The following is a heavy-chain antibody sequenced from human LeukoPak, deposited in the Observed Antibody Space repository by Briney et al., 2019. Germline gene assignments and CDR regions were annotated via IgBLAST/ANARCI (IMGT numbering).Heavy chain of an antibody. CDR3: TTLKAGTSSFL. CDR2: IKSKTDGGTA. D-gene: IGHD2-2*01. CDR1: GFTFINAW. J-gene: IGHJ4*02. Sequence: GGSLRLSCAASGFTFINAWMSWVRQAPGKGLEWVGRIKSKTDGGTADHAAPVKGRFTISRDDSKNTLYLQLSSLKTEDTAVYYCTTLKAGTSSFLWGQGTLVTVSS. V-gene: IGHV3-15*01.